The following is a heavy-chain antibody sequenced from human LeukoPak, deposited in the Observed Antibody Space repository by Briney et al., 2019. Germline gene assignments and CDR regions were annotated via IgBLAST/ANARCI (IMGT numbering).Heavy chain of an antibody. CDR2: IEQDGREK. Sequence: GGSLRLSCAASGFTLSTYWMSWVRQAPGKGMERVANIEQDGREKYFQDSVKGRFTISRDNAKNSLYLQMNSPTVEDTAVYYCATIRFGYWGQGALVTASS. CDR3: ATIRFGY. CDR1: GFTLSTYW. V-gene: IGHV3-7*02. D-gene: IGHD3-10*01. J-gene: IGHJ4*02.